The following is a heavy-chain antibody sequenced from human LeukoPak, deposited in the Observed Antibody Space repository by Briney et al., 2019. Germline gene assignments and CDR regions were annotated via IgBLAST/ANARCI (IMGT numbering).Heavy chain of an antibody. CDR1: GFTFSSYW. V-gene: IGHV3-7*04. J-gene: IGHJ4*02. D-gene: IGHD5-12*01. CDR3: ARYRGLGGGYYFDY. CDR2: IKEDGSEK. Sequence: GGSLRLSCAASGFTFSSYWMTWVRQAPGKGLEWVANIKEDGSEKYYVDSVKGRFTISRDNAKNSLYLQMNSLRAEDTAVYYCARYRGLGGGYYFDYWGQGTLVTVSS.